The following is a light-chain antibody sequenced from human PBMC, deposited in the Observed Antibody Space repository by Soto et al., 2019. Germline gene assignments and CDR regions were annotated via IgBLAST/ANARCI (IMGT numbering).Light chain of an antibody. CDR2: GAS. CDR3: QQYGSSPLYT. CDR1: QSVSTN. J-gene: IGKJ5*01. Sequence: EIVMTQSPATLSVSPGERATLACRASQSVSTNLAWYQQKPGQAPRLLMYGASSRATGIPDRCSGSGSGTDFTLPISRLEPEDFAVYYCQQYGSSPLYTFGQGTRLEIK. V-gene: IGKV3-20*01.